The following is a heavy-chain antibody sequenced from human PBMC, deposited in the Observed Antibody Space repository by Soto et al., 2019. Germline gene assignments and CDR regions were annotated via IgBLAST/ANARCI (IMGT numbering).Heavy chain of an antibody. CDR3: AKVTGSYFDWFWGPNGAPKIDY. Sequence: PXGSLRLSCSAAGFTFSSYGMHWVRQAPGKGLEWVAVISYDGSNKYYADSVKGRFTISRDNSKNTLYLQMNSLRAEDTAVYYCAKVTGSYFDWFWGPNGAPKIDYWGQGTLVTVSS. CDR1: GFTFSSYG. V-gene: IGHV3-30*18. CDR2: ISYDGSNK. D-gene: IGHD3-9*01. J-gene: IGHJ4*02.